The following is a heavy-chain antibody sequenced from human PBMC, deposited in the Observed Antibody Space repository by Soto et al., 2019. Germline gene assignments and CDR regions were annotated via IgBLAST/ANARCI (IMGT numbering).Heavy chain of an antibody. CDR2: IIPIFGTA. CDR3: ASAAIVRELQLGFDV. D-gene: IGHD1-7*01. V-gene: IGHV1-69*01. J-gene: IGHJ4*02. Sequence: QVQLVQYGAEMKKPGSSVKVSCKASGGTFSNYAINWVRQAPGQGLEWMGGIIPIFGTANYAQKFQGSVTITADESTNTAYMELSSLISVDTAVYYCASAAIVRELQLGFDVWGQGTLVTVSS. CDR1: GGTFSNYA.